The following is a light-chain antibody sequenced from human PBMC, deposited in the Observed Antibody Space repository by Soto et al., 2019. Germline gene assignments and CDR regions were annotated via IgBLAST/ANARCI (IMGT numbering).Light chain of an antibody. CDR2: EVS. V-gene: IGLV2-14*01. Sequence: QSALTQPASVSGSPGQSITISCTGTSSDIGGYNYVSWYQQHPGEAPKLVIYEVSNRPSGVSNRFSGSKSGNTASLTISGLQAEDEADYYCISYASRDTLLWVFGGGTKLTVL. CDR3: ISYASRDTLLWV. CDR1: SSDIGGYNY. J-gene: IGLJ3*02.